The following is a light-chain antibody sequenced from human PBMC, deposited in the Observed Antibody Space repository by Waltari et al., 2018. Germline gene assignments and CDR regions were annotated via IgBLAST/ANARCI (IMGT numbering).Light chain of an antibody. V-gene: IGLV8-61*01. CDR1: SVSTSTTSY. J-gene: IGLJ3*02. CDR2: KAN. Sequence: QTVVTQEPSWSVSPGGIVTLTCPLPSVSTSTTSYAAWYQHGTGQAPRPLVYKANSRSSGVPDRFSGSILANKAALTIAGAQADDESDYYCALYMGSGIWVFGGGTKLTVL. CDR3: ALYMGSGIWV.